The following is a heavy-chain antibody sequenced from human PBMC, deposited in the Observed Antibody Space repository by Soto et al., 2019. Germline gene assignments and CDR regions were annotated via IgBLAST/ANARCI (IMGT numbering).Heavy chain of an antibody. CDR3: AKTDIDLPKPY. Sequence: EVQLLESGGGLVQPGGSLRLSCAASGFTFSTYAMSWVRQAPGRGLEWVSAISGTGGNIYYADSVKGWFTISRDNSKNTLYLQMNSLRAEDAAVYYCAKTDIDLPKPYWGQGTLVTVSS. CDR1: GFTFSTYA. J-gene: IGHJ4*02. CDR2: ISGTGGNI. V-gene: IGHV3-23*01. D-gene: IGHD5-12*01.